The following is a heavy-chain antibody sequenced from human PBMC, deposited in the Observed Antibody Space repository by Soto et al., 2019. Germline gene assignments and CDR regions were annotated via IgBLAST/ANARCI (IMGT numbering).Heavy chain of an antibody. CDR1: GYRFTSYA. Sequence: SVKVSCTASGYRFTSYAISWVRQAPGQGLEWMGGIIPIFGTANYAQKFQGRVTMTADKSTSTAYMELRSLRSEDTAFYYCATSYGSGYRAFDYWGQGALVTVSS. D-gene: IGHD3-10*01. V-gene: IGHV1-69*06. CDR3: ATSYGSGYRAFDY. J-gene: IGHJ4*02. CDR2: IIPIFGTA.